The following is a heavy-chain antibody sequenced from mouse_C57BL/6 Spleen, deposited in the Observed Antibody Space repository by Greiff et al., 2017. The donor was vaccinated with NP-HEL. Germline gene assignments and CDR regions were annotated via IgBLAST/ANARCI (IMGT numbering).Heavy chain of an antibody. CDR1: GYSFTDYN. Sequence: EVQLVESGPELVKPGASVKISCKASGYSFTDYNMNWVKQSNGKSLEWIGVINPNYGTTSYNQKFKGKATLTVDQSSSTAYMQLNSLTSEDSAVYYCARSDSSGYGGKFDYWGQGTTLTVSS. CDR2: INPNYGTT. J-gene: IGHJ2*01. D-gene: IGHD3-2*02. V-gene: IGHV1-39*01. CDR3: ARSDSSGYGGKFDY.